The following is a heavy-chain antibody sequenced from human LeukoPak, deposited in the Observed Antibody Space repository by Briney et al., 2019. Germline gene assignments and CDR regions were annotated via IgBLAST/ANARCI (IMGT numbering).Heavy chain of an antibody. J-gene: IGHJ1*01. D-gene: IGHD3-22*01. CDR1: GFTFSSYA. V-gene: IGHV3-30-3*01. CDR3: ARDRAPYDSSELQH. Sequence: GGSLRLSCAASGFTFSSYAMHWVRQAPGKGLEWVAVISYDGSNKYYADSVKGRFTISRDNSKNTLYLQMNSLRAEDTAVYYCARDRAPYDSSELQHWARAPWSPSPQ. CDR2: ISYDGSNK.